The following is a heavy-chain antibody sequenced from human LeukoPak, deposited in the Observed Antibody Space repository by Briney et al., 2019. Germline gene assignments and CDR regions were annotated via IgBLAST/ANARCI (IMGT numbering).Heavy chain of an antibody. V-gene: IGHV3-30*02. D-gene: IGHD2-21*01. CDR1: GFTFGDYA. Sequence: GGSLRLSCSAFGFTFGDYAFHWVRQAPGKGLEWLAFIRYDGSDSYYADSVKGRFTISRDNSKKTLYLQMDSLRTEDTAFYYCALIGVVIPPDTYDVWGQGTLVTVSS. CDR3: ALIGVVIPPDTYDV. J-gene: IGHJ3*01. CDR2: IRYDGSDS.